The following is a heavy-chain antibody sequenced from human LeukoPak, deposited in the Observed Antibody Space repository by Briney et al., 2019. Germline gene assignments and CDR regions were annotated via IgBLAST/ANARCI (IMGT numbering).Heavy chain of an antibody. J-gene: IGHJ5*02. CDR2: ISSSGSTI. V-gene: IGHV3-11*01. CDR1: GFTFSDYY. Sequence: GGSLRLSCAASGFTFSDYYMSWIRQAPGKGLEWVSYISSSGSTIYYADSVKGRFTISRDNAKNSLYLQMNSLRAEDTALYYCAKETTINWFDPWGQGTLVTVSS. CDR3: AKETTINWFDP. D-gene: IGHD4-4*01.